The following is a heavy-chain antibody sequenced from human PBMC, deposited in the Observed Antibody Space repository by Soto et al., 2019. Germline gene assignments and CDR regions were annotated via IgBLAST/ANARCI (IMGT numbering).Heavy chain of an antibody. J-gene: IGHJ5*02. CDR2: IYYTGVT. V-gene: IGHV4-31*03. Sequence: SETLSLTCTVSGGSIISGGYYWSWIRQHPGKGLEWIGYIYYTGVTYYNPSLKSRVTISVDTSKNQFSLKLTSVTAADTAVYYCARDLTSNLNCFDPWGQGTLVTVSS. CDR1: GGSIISGGYY. CDR3: ARDLTSNLNCFDP. D-gene: IGHD2-2*01.